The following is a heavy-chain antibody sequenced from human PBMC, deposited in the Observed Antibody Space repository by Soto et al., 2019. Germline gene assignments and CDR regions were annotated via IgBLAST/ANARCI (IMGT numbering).Heavy chain of an antibody. V-gene: IGHV4-61*01. D-gene: IGHD3-10*01. CDR1: GDSVTSDSYF. J-gene: IGHJ6*02. Sequence: SETLSLTCTVSGDSVTSDSYFWSWIRQPPGKGLEWIGNSYYSGYYSGSTNHNPSLKSRVTVSVDTSKNQFSLKLRSVTAADTAVYYCARVGGYGMDVWGQGTTVTVSS. CDR2: SYYSGYYSGST. CDR3: ARVGGYGMDV.